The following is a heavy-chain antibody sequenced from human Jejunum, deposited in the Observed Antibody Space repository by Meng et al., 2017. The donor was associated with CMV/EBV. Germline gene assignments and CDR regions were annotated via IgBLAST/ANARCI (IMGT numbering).Heavy chain of an antibody. CDR2: ISGSGYSK. CDR1: SYE. D-gene: IGHD5-18*01. Sequence: SYEMNWGRQAPGKGLEWVSYISGSGYSKHYADSVKGRFTISRDNAKNSLYLQMNSLRVEDTAVYYCATQPRPGGSSYASTSGCDHWGQGTLVTVSS. J-gene: IGHJ4*02. CDR3: ATQPRPGGSSYASTSGCDH. V-gene: IGHV3-48*03.